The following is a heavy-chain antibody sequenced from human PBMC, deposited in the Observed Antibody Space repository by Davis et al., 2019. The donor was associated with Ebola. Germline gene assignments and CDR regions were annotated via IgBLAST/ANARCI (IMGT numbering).Heavy chain of an antibody. V-gene: IGHV4-4*02. J-gene: IGHJ5*02. CDR2: IYHSGST. CDR1: GGSISSSNW. Sequence: MPSETLSLTCAVSGGSISSSNWWSWVRQPPGKGLEWIWEIYHSGSTNYNPSLKSRVTISVDKSKNQFSLKLSSVTAADTAVYYCARERVITFGGVIVIPGWFDPWGQGTLVTVSS. D-gene: IGHD3-16*02. CDR3: ARERVITFGGVIVIPGWFDP.